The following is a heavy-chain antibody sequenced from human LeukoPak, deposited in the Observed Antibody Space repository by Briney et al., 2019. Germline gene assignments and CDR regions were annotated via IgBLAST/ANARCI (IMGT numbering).Heavy chain of an antibody. Sequence: SETLSLTCTVSGGSISSSSYYWGWIRQPPGKGLEWIGSIYYSGSTYYNPSLKSRVTISVDTSKNQFSLKLSSVTAADTAVYYCARGIEDYYDSSGNLDYWGQGTLVTVSS. CDR1: GGSISSSSYY. J-gene: IGHJ4*02. D-gene: IGHD3-22*01. CDR3: ARGIEDYYDSSGNLDY. CDR2: IYYSGST. V-gene: IGHV4-39*07.